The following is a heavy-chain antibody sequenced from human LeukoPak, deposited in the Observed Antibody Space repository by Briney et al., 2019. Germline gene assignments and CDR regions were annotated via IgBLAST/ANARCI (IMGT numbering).Heavy chain of an antibody. CDR1: GFTFSNYG. CDR3: ARSNSNYFYYFDY. V-gene: IGHV3-30*02. CDR2: IRYDGSDK. J-gene: IGHJ4*02. Sequence: GGSLRLSCAASGFTFSNYGIHWVRQAPGKGLEWVAFIRYDGSDKYYADSVKGRFTISRDNSKNTLYLQMNSLRAEDTAVYYCARSNSNYFYYFDYWGQGTLVTVSS. D-gene: IGHD4-11*01.